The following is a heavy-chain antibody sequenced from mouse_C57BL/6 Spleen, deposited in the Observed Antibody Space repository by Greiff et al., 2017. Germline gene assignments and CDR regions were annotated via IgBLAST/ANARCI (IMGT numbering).Heavy chain of an antibody. V-gene: IGHV14-3*01. CDR3: ARDGYGSSGDFDY. CDR1: GFNIKNTY. D-gene: IGHD1-1*01. CDR2: IDPANGNT. J-gene: IGHJ2*01. Sequence: VQLQQSVAELVRPGASVKLSCTASGFNIKNTYMHWVKQRPEQGLEWIGRIDPANGNTKYAPKFQGKATITADTSSNTAYLQLISLTSEDTAIYYSARDGYGSSGDFDYWGQGTTLTVSS.